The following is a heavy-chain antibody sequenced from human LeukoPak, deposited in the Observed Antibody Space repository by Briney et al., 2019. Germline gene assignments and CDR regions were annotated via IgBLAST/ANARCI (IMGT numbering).Heavy chain of an antibody. CDR3: AREGDYYFDY. V-gene: IGHV4-38-2*02. CDR1: GYSISSGYY. CDR2: IYHSGST. J-gene: IGHJ4*02. D-gene: IGHD3-16*01. Sequence: SETLSLTCTVSGYSISSGYYWGWIRQPPGKGLEWIGSIYHSGSTYYDPSLKSRVTISVDTSKNQFSLKLSSVTAADTAVYYCAREGDYYFDYWGQGTLVTVSS.